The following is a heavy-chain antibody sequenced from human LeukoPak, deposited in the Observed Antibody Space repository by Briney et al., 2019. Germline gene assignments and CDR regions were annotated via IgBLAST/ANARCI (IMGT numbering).Heavy chain of an antibody. V-gene: IGHV4-4*07. CDR1: GGSISSYY. CDR3: ARARYSGTKTYYYDSSGYYEGYFDY. CDR2: IYTSGST. Sequence: PSETLSLTCTVSGGSISSYYWSWIRQPAGKGLEWIGRIYTSGSTNYNPSLKSRVTMSVDTSKNQFSLKLSSVTAADTAVYYCARARYSGTKTYYYDSSGYYEGYFDYWGQGTLVTVSS. D-gene: IGHD3-22*01. J-gene: IGHJ4*02.